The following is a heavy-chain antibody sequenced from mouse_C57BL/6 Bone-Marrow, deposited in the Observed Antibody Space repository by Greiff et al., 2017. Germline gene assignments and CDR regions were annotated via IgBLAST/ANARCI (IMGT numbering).Heavy chain of an antibody. CDR3: ARKENWYYFDY. CDR1: GFTFSDYG. V-gene: IGHV5-17*01. J-gene: IGHJ2*01. Sequence: EVKLMESGGGLVKPGGSLKLSCAASGFTFSDYGMHWVRQAPAKGLEWVAYISSGSSTIYYADTVKGRFTISRDNAKNTLFLQMTSLRSEDTAMYYCARKENWYYFDYWGQGTTLTVSS. D-gene: IGHD4-1*01. CDR2: ISSGSSTI.